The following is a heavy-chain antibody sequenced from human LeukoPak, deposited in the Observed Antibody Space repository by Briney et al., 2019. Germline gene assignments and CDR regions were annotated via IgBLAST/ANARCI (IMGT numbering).Heavy chain of an antibody. CDR1: GFTFSSYW. CDR2: IKQDGSEK. J-gene: IGHJ6*03. CDR3: TRVEETATTAAIIRKYSYYYYYMDV. Sequence: AGGSLRLSCAASGFTFSSYWMSWVRQAPGKGLEWVANIKQDGSEKYYVDSVKGRFTISRDNAKNSLYLQMSSLRAEDTAVYYCTRVEETATTAAIIRKYSYYYYYMDVWGKGNTVTVSS. D-gene: IGHD4-11*01. V-gene: IGHV3-7*01.